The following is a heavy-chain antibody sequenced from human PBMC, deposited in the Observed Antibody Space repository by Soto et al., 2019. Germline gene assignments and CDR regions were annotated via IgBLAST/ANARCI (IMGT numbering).Heavy chain of an antibody. CDR2: IKSDGSYT. Sequence: EVQLVESGGGLVQPGESLRLSCEASGFTFSNHWMHWGRQAPGKGPVWVARIKSDGSYTNYADYVKGRFTVSRDNAKNTLFLQMNSLRVEDTAVYYCARNWNGVDYWGQGTLVTVSS. CDR1: GFTFSNHW. D-gene: IGHD1-1*01. J-gene: IGHJ4*02. CDR3: ARNWNGVDY. V-gene: IGHV3-74*01.